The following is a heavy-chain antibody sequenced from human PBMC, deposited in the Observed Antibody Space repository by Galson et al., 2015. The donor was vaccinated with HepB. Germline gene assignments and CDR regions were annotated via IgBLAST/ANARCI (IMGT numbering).Heavy chain of an antibody. D-gene: IGHD2-15*01. CDR3: ASGPQWSIVVVVEGWFDP. CDR1: GFTFSSYG. Sequence: SLRLSCAASGFTFSSYGMHWVRQAPGKGLEWVSSISSSSSYIYYADSVKGRFTISRDNAKNSLYLQMNSLRAEDTAVYYCASGPQWSIVVVVEGWFDPWGQGTLVTVSS. J-gene: IGHJ5*02. CDR2: ISSSSSYI. V-gene: IGHV3-21*01.